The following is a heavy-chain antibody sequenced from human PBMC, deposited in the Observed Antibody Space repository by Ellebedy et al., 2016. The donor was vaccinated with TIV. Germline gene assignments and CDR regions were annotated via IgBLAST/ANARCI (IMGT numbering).Heavy chain of an antibody. CDR2: IKQDGGQK. CDR1: GFTFSLYW. CDR3: ARDETVTTSAFDY. J-gene: IGHJ4*02. V-gene: IGHV3-7*01. Sequence: GESLKISXTASGFTFSLYWMSWVRQAPGKGLEWVANIKQDGGQKYYVDSVKGRFTISRDNAENSLYLQMNSLRAEDTAVYYCARDETVTTSAFDYWGQGTLVTVSS. D-gene: IGHD4-11*01.